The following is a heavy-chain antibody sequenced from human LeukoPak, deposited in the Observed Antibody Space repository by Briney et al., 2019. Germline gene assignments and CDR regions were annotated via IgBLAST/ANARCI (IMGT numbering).Heavy chain of an antibody. CDR3: ARDGNSGWYTGENYYYYGMDV. D-gene: IGHD6-19*01. Sequence: GGSLRLSCAASGSTFSSFAMHWVRQAPDKGLEWGAVISYDGTNKDYADSAKGRFTMSRDNSKNTLYLQMNSLRLEDTALYYCARDGNSGWYTGENYYYYGMDVWGQGTTVTVSS. CDR1: GSTFSSFA. V-gene: IGHV3-30-3*01. CDR2: ISYDGTNK. J-gene: IGHJ6*02.